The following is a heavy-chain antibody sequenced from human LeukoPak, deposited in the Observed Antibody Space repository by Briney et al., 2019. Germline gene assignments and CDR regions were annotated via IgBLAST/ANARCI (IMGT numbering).Heavy chain of an antibody. D-gene: IGHD2-15*01. Sequence: SETLSLTCAVYGGSFSGYYWSWIRQPPGKGLEWIGEINHSGSTNYNPSLKSRVTISVDTSKNQFSLKLSSVTAADTAVYYCARVPYCSGGSCNYYYYYGMDVWGQGTTVIVSS. V-gene: IGHV4-34*01. CDR3: ARVPYCSGGSCNYYYYYGMDV. CDR2: INHSGST. J-gene: IGHJ6*02. CDR1: GGSFSGYY.